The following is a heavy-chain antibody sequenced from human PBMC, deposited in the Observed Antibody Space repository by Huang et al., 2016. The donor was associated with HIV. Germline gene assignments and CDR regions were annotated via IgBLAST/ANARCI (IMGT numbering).Heavy chain of an antibody. Sequence: VQLVESGGGVVQHGRSLRLACVASGFSFSTYGLDWDGQAPGKGLEWWAVISNDGSNKYYAHSVKGRFTISRDTSENKVYLQMNSLRHEDTAVYYCAKDGADEEWDIDYWGQGTLVTVSS. V-gene: IGHV3-30*18. CDR2: ISNDGSNK. D-gene: IGHD1-26*01. CDR1: GFSFSTYG. J-gene: IGHJ4*02. CDR3: AKDGADEEWDIDY.